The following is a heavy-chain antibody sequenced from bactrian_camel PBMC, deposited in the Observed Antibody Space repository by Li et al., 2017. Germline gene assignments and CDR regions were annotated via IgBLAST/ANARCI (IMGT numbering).Heavy chain of an antibody. J-gene: IGHJ4*01. D-gene: IGHD3*01. CDR2: IYMTDGHT. Sequence: QLVESGGGSVQAGGSLRLSCAASGYTYSTTCMGWFRQVPGKSRDGVAAIYMTDGHTYYADSVKGRFTVSRDNAKNTLYLQLNSLRTEDAAMYYCAALGYGWGQGTQVTVS. CDR1: GYTYSTTC. CDR3: AALGYG. V-gene: IGHV3S1*01.